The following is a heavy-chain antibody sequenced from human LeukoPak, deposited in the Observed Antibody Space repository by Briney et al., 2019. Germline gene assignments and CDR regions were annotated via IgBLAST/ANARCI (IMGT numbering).Heavy chain of an antibody. CDR1: GGSITSNY. V-gene: IGHV4-4*07. CDR2: IYTSGST. J-gene: IGHJ4*02. CDR3: ARVSGSWYYFDY. Sequence: SETLSLTCTVSGGSITSNYWSWIRQPAGKGLEWIGRIYTSGSTNYNPSLKSRVTISVDTSKNQFSLKLSSVTAADTAVYYCARVSGSWYYFDYWGQGTLVTVSS. D-gene: IGHD6-13*01.